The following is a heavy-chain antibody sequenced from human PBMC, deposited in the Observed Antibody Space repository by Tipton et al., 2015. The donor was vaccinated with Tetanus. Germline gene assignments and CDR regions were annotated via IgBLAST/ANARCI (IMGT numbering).Heavy chain of an antibody. D-gene: IGHD6-25*01. CDR2: IGANGGSP. V-gene: IGHV3-23*01. J-gene: IGHJ4*02. CDR1: GFSFSSYA. CDR3: ASGSTLDY. Sequence: GSLRLSCAASGFSFSSYAMTWVRQAPGKGLEWVSSIGANGGSPSYADSAKGRFTISRDNAKNSLYLEMNSLRAEDTAVYYCASGSTLDYWGQGTLVTVSS.